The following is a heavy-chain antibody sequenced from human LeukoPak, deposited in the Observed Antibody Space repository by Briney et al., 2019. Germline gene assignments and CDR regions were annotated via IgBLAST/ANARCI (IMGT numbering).Heavy chain of an antibody. V-gene: IGHV4-31*03. J-gene: IGHJ2*01. CDR2: IYYSGST. CDR3: ASCGVVVPAAPWAFDL. Sequence: SQTLSLTCTVSGGSISSGGYYWSWIRQHPGKGLEWIGYIYYSGSTYYNPSLKSRVTISVDTSKNQFSLKLSSVTAADTAVYYCASCGVVVPAAPWAFDLWGRGTLVTVSS. D-gene: IGHD2-2*01. CDR1: GGSISSGGYY.